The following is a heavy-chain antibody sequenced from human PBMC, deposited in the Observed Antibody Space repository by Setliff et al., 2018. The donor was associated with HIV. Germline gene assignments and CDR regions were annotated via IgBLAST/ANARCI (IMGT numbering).Heavy chain of an antibody. CDR3: ARDLTSNSNCFEP. D-gene: IGHD4-4*01. CDR2: IYTSGST. CDR1: GGSISSYY. Sequence: SETLSLTCTVSGGSISSYYWSWIRQPPGKGLEWIGYIYTSGSTNYNPSLKRRVTISVDTSKNQFSLKLSSVTAADTAVYYCARDLTSNSNCFEPWGQGTQVTVSS. V-gene: IGHV4-4*09. J-gene: IGHJ5*02.